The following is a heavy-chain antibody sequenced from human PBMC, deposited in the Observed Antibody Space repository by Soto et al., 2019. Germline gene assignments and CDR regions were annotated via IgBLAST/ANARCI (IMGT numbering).Heavy chain of an antibody. V-gene: IGHV4-30-4*01. Sequence: TLSLTCTVSGGSISSGDYYWSWIRQPPGKGLEWIGYIYYSGSTYYNPSLKSRVTISVDTSKNQFSLRLSSVTAADTAVYYCARGNLRSTIFGVVLSYGMDVWGQGTKVTV. J-gene: IGHJ6*02. CDR2: IYYSGST. D-gene: IGHD3-3*01. CDR1: GGSISSGDYY. CDR3: ARGNLRSTIFGVVLSYGMDV.